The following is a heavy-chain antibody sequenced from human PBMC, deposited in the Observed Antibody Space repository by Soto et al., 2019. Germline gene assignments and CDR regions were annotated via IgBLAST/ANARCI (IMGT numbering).Heavy chain of an antibody. Sequence: QVQLVQSGAEVNKPGASVKVSCKASGYSFNNYGISWVRQAPGQGLEWMGWISTYNGDTNYARNVQGRVSMTRDPSTSTAYLEMRSLSSDDTAVYYCAREGGYRSGWFDYWGKGTLVTVSS. CDR1: GYSFNNYG. CDR2: ISTYNGDT. D-gene: IGHD6-19*01. V-gene: IGHV1-18*01. CDR3: AREGGYRSGWFDY. J-gene: IGHJ4*02.